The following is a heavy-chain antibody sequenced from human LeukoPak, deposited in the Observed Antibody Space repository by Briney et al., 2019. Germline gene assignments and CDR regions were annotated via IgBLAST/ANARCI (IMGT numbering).Heavy chain of an antibody. Sequence: GGSLRLSCAASGFTFSSYAMSWVRQAPGKGLEWVSGITGSGGSTYYADSVKGRFTISRDNSNNTVHLRMNSLRAEDTAVYYCARGGPGRVTTVGAFDIWGQGTMVTVSS. D-gene: IGHD4-17*01. CDR2: ITGSGGST. J-gene: IGHJ3*02. CDR3: ARGGPGRVTTVGAFDI. CDR1: GFTFSSYA. V-gene: IGHV3-23*01.